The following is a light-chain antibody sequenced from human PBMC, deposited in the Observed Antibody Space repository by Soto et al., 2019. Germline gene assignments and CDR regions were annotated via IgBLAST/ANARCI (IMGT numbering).Light chain of an antibody. Sequence: DIQMTQSPSSLSASVGDRVTITCRASQSISSYLNWYQQKPGKAPKLLIYAASSLQSGVPSRFSGGGSGTDFTLTSSSLQPEDFATYYCQQSYSTPRTFGQGTKVEIK. J-gene: IGKJ1*01. CDR3: QQSYSTPRT. CDR1: QSISSY. CDR2: AAS. V-gene: IGKV1-39*01.